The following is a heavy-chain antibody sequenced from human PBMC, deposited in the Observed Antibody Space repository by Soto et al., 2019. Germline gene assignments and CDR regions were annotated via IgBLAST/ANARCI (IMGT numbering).Heavy chain of an antibody. D-gene: IGHD6-19*01. CDR3: ARDISGWNFDY. CDR2: ISAYNGNT. V-gene: IGHV1-18*01. Sequence: ASVKVSCKASGYTFTSYGISWLRQAPGQGLEWMGWISAYNGNTNYAQKLQGRVTMTTDTSTSTAYMELRSLRSDDAAVYYCARDISGWNFDYWGQGTLVTVSS. J-gene: IGHJ4*02. CDR1: GYTFTSYG.